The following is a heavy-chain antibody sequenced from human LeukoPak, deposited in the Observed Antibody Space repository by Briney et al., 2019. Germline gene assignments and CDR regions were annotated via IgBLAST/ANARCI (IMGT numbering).Heavy chain of an antibody. CDR2: LRSGGNDK. V-gene: IGHV3-30*02. J-gene: IGHJ4*02. Sequence: GGSLRLSCAASGFSFSTADMHWVRQAPGKGLEWVAFLRSGGNDKYYAGSVKGRFTISRDNSKNTLFLQMNSLRAEDTAVYYCAKDLFGSLSYEYWGQGTLVTVSS. CDR1: GFSFSTAD. D-gene: IGHD3-10*01. CDR3: AKDLFGSLSYEY.